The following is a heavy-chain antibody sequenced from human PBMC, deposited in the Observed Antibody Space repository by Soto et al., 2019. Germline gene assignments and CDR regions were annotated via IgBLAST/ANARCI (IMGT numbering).Heavy chain of an antibody. J-gene: IGHJ6*02. CDR2: INHSGST. CDR1: GGSFSGYY. CDR3: ARGAIYSSSWYSYYYYGMDV. D-gene: IGHD6-13*01. V-gene: IGHV4-34*01. Sequence: PSETLSLTCAVYGGSFSGYYWSWIRQPPGKGLEWTGEINHSGSTNYNPSLKSRVTISVDTSKNQFSLKLSSVTAADTAVYYCARGAIYSSSWYSYYYYGMDVWGQGTTVTVSS.